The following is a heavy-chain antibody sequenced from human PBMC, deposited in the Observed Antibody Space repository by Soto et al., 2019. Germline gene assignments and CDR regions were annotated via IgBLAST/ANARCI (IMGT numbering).Heavy chain of an antibody. CDR3: ARGGRFGELLYYTHVTYYGMDV. J-gene: IGHJ6*02. CDR2: INHSGST. CDR1: GGSFSGYY. Sequence: SETLSLTCAVYGGSFSGYYWSWIRQPPGKRLEWIGEINHSGSTNYNPSLKSRVTISVDTSKNQFSLKLSSVTAADTAVYYCARGGRFGELLYYTHVTYYGMDVWGQGXTVTVYS. V-gene: IGHV4-34*01. D-gene: IGHD3-10*01.